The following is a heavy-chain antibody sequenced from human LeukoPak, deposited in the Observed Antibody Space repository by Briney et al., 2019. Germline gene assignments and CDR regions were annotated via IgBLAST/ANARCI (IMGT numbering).Heavy chain of an antibody. CDR1: GYTFTSYG. CDR3: ARGSMRLRGTFDY. V-gene: IGHV1-8*01. Sequence: GASVKVSCKASGYTFTSYGINWVRQATGQGLEWMGWMNPNSGNTGYAQKFQGRVTMTRNTSISTAYMELSSLRSEDTAVYYCARGSMRLRGTFDYWGQGTLVTVSS. D-gene: IGHD5-12*01. CDR2: MNPNSGNT. J-gene: IGHJ4*02.